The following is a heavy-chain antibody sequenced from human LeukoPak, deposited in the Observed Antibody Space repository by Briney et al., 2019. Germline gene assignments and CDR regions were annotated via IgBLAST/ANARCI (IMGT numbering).Heavy chain of an antibody. Sequence: PGGSLRLSCAASGFTFSSYAMSWVRQAPGKGLEWVSGISWNSGSIGYADSVKGRFTISRDNAKNSLYLQMNSLRAEDTALYYCAKDVTPLYYYYGMDVRGQGTTVTVSS. CDR1: GFTFSSYA. D-gene: IGHD2-21*02. J-gene: IGHJ6*02. V-gene: IGHV3-9*01. CDR2: ISWNSGSI. CDR3: AKDVTPLYYYYGMDV.